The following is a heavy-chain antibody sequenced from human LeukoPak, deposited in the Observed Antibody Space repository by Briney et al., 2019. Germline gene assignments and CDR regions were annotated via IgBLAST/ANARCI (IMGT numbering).Heavy chain of an antibody. J-gene: IGHJ3*02. D-gene: IGHD2-15*01. CDR1: GFTFSSYS. V-gene: IGHV3-7*01. Sequence: LAGGSLRLSCAASGFTFSSYSMNWVRQAPGRGLEWVANIKQDGSKKYYVDSVKGRFTISRDNAKNSLYLQMNSLRAEDTAVYYCARDRELRAFDIWGQGTMVTVSS. CDR3: ARDRELRAFDI. CDR2: IKQDGSKK.